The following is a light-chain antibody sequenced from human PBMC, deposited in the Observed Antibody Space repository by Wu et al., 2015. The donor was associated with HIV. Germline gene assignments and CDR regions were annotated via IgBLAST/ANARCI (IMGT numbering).Light chain of an antibody. CDR2: GAS. Sequence: EIVMTQSPVTLSVSPGERATLSCRASQSISSSLAWYQQKPGQAPRLLIYGASTRATDIPARFSGSGSGTEFTLTISSVQSEDFAVYYCQQYNNWPPWTFGQGTKVEIK. CDR3: QQYNNWPPWT. V-gene: IGKV3-15*01. J-gene: IGKJ1*01. CDR1: QSISSS.